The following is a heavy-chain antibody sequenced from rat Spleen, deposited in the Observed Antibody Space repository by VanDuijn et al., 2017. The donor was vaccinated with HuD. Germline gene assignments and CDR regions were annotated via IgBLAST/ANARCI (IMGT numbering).Heavy chain of an antibody. V-gene: IGHV5-27*01. J-gene: IGHJ2*01. CDR3: ATDKPER. CDR2: ISPSGGST. Sequence: EVQLVESDGGLVQPGRSLKLSCAASGFTFSDYYMAWVRQAPTKGLEWVASISPSGGSTYYRDSVKGRFTISRDNAKSTQYLQMDSLRSEDTATYYCATDKPERWGQGVMVTVSS. CDR1: GFTFSDYY.